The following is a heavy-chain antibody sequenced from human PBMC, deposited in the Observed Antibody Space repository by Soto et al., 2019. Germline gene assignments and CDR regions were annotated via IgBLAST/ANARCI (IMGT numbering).Heavy chain of an antibody. Sequence: QVQLVESGGGVVQPGTSLRLSCVGSGFTFRSYVIHWVRQAPGKGLEWVALTSYDGSNKYYDASVKGRFTISRDNSRNTVDLQRDNLRLEDTALYYCARWGTTGGLDVWGQGTLVSVSS. CDR2: TSYDGSNK. V-gene: IGHV3-30*19. CDR3: ARWGTTGGLDV. CDR1: GFTFRSYV. J-gene: IGHJ4*02. D-gene: IGHD3-16*01.